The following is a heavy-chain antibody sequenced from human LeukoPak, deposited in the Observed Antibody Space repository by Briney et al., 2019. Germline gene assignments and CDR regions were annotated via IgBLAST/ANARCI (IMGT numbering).Heavy chain of an antibody. CDR1: GYTFTTYN. D-gene: IGHD3-22*01. V-gene: IGHV1-18*01. J-gene: IGHJ3*02. Sequence: ASVKVSCKASGYTFTTYNINWVRQAPGQGLEWMGWISGYNGNTNYAQKLQGRVTMTTDTSTSTAYMELRSLKSDDTAVYYCSSLKNYYDSSGYLVTDAFDIWGQGTMVTVSS. CDR2: ISGYNGNT. CDR3: SSLKNYYDSSGYLVTDAFDI.